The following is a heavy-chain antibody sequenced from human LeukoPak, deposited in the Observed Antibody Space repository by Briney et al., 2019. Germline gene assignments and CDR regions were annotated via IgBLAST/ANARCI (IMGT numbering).Heavy chain of an antibody. J-gene: IGHJ4*02. D-gene: IGHD2-21*01. CDR3: ARGTQVSPLTPFDY. CDR2: IWYDGSNK. V-gene: IGHV3-33*01. CDR1: GFTFSSYG. Sequence: PGRSLRLSCAASGFTFSSYGMYWVRQAPGKGLEWVAVIWYDGSNKYYADSVKGRFTISRDNSKNTLYLQMNSLRAEDTAVYYCARGTQVSPLTPFDYWGQGTLVTVSS.